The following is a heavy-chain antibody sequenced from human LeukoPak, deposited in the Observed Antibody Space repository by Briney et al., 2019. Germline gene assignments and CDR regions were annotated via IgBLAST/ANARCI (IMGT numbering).Heavy chain of an antibody. V-gene: IGHV3-53*01. CDR2: IYSGGST. J-gene: IGHJ4*02. Sequence: GGSLRLSCEASGFTVSSNYMSWVRQAPGKGLEWVSVIYSGGSTYYADSVKGRFAISRDNSKNTLYLQMNSLRAEDTAVYYCARFAFSGYYDYYFDYWGQGTLVTVSS. CDR1: GFTVSSNY. CDR3: ARFAFSGYYDYYFDY. D-gene: IGHD3-22*01.